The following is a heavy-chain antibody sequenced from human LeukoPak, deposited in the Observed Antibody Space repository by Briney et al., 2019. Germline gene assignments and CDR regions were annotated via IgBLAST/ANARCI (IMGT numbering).Heavy chain of an antibody. CDR3: ARGMDIVVVVAASFDY. V-gene: IGHV3-7*01. CDR2: IKQDGSEK. D-gene: IGHD2-15*01. J-gene: IGHJ4*02. CDR1: GFTFSSYW. Sequence: PGGSLRLSCAASGFTFSSYWMSWVRQAPGKGLEWVANIKQDGSEKYYVDSVKGRFTISRDNAKNSLYLQMNSLRAEDTAVYYCARGMDIVVVVAASFDYWGQGTLVTVSS.